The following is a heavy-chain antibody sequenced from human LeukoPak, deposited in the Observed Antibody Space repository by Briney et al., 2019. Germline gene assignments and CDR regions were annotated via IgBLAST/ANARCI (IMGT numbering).Heavy chain of an antibody. V-gene: IGHV4-59*08. D-gene: IGHD3-10*01. Sequence: SETLSLTCTVSGGSISSYYWSWIRQPPGKGLEWIGYIYYSGSTNYNPSLKSRVTISVDTSKNQFSLKLSSVTAADTAVYYCARHSGPSLLSPFPWGQGTLVTVSS. CDR2: IYYSGST. CDR3: ARHSGPSLLSPFP. J-gene: IGHJ4*02. CDR1: GGSISSYY.